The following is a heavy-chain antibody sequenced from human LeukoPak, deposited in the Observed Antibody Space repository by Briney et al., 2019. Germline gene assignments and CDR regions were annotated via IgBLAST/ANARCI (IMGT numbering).Heavy chain of an antibody. CDR2: ISYDGSNK. CDR3: AKGGKGSGWYHPSAYYYYYMDV. J-gene: IGHJ6*03. CDR1: GFTFSSYG. V-gene: IGHV3-30*18. D-gene: IGHD6-19*01. Sequence: PGGSLRLSCAASGFTFSSYGMHWVRQAPGKGLEWVAVISYDGSNKYYADSVKGRFTISRDNSKNTLYLQMNSLRAEDAAVYYCAKGGKGSGWYHPSAYYYYYMDVWGKGTTVTVSS.